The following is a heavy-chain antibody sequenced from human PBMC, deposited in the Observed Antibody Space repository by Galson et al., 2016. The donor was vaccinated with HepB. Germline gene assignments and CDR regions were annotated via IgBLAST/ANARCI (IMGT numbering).Heavy chain of an antibody. D-gene: IGHD1-26*01. V-gene: IGHV1-69*13. CDR1: GGTFSSYG. CDR3: ARDHDGGSYLY. CDR2: IIPILDTA. J-gene: IGHJ4*02. Sequence: SVKVSCKASGGTFSSYGHSWVRQAPGQGLEWMGGIIPILDTANYAQKFQGRVTITADESTSTVYMELTSLRSEDTAIYYCARDHDGGSYLYWGQGTLVTVSS.